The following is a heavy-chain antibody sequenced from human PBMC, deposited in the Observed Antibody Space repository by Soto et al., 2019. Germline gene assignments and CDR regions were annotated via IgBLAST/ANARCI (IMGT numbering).Heavy chain of an antibody. CDR3: ARVRPRYGMDV. CDR2: IDHTGGS. V-gene: IGHV4-34*01. CDR1: GGSFSGYY. Sequence: QVQLQQWGAGLLKPSETLSLTCAVYGGSFSGYYWSWIRQPPGKGLEWIGEIDHTGGSSYNPSLQSRVTISLDTSNNQFSLKLSSVTAADTAVYYCARVRPRYGMDVWGQGTTVTVSS. J-gene: IGHJ6*02.